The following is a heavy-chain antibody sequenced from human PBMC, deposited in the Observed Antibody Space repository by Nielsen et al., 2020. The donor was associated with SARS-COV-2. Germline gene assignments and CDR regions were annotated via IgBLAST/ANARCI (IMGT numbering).Heavy chain of an antibody. CDR1: GFTFNTYA. Sequence: GESLKISCAASGFTFNTYAMSWIRQAPGKGLEWISALSGGGTNSFYADSVKGRFTISRDNSNHTLYLQLTNLRAEDTAVYYCANDFGDCGSSTCRPKWGQGSRITVSS. J-gene: IGHJ4*02. D-gene: IGHD2-2*01. CDR3: ANDFGDCGSSTCRPK. V-gene: IGHV3-23*01. CDR2: LSGGGTNS.